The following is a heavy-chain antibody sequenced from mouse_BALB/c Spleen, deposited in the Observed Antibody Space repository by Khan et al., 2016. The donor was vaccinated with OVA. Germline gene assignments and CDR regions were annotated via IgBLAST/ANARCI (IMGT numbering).Heavy chain of an antibody. CDR1: GYTFTSYT. V-gene: IGHV1-4*01. CDR3: VRDGAYHRNDGWFAY. J-gene: IGHJ3*01. D-gene: IGHD2-14*01. CDR2: INPSNDYT. Sequence: QVQLKQSGAELARPGASVKMSCKASGYTFTSYTIHWIKKRPGQGLEWIGYINPSNDYTNYNQKFKDKATLTTDKSSNTAYLRLSSLTSDDSAVYNCVRDGAYHRNDGWFAYWGQGTLVTVSA.